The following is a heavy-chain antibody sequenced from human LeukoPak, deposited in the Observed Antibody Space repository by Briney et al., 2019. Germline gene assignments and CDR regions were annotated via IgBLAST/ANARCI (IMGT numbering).Heavy chain of an antibody. CDR1: GFTFSSYA. V-gene: IGHV3-64D*06. Sequence: GGSLRLSCSASGFTFSSYAMHWVRQAPGKGLEYVSAISGSGSSTYYADSVKGRFAISRDNSKNTLYLQMSSLRAEDTAVYYSVKNRRGSVIYDAFDIWGQGTMVTVSS. D-gene: IGHD2-15*01. CDR3: VKNRRGSVIYDAFDI. J-gene: IGHJ3*02. CDR2: ISGSGSST.